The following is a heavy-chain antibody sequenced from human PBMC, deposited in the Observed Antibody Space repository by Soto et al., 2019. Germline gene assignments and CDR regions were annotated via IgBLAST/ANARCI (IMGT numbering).Heavy chain of an antibody. CDR1: GYTFTSYY. CDR2: INPSGGST. V-gene: IGHV1-46*03. CDR3: ARDKGDYDFWSGYYTNWFDP. J-gene: IGHJ5*02. Sequence: GASVKVSCKASGYTFTSYYMHWVRQAPGQGLEWMGIINPSGGSTSYAQKFQGRVTMTRDTSTSTVYMELSSLRSEDTAVYYCARDKGDYDFWSGYYTNWFDPWGQGTLVTVSS. D-gene: IGHD3-3*01.